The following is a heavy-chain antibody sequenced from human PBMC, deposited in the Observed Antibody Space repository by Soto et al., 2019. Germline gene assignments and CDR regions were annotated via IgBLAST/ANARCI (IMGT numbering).Heavy chain of an antibody. V-gene: IGHV5-51*01. D-gene: IGHD2-8*01. CDR2: IYPGDSDT. Sequence: HGESLKISCKGSGYRFSSYWIAWVRQMPGKGLEWMGIIYPGDSDTIYSPSLQGQVTMSVDNSINTAYLQWSSLKASDTAMYYCARQGSNGAYYYYGMDVWGQGTPVTVSS. J-gene: IGHJ6*02. CDR3: ARQGSNGAYYYYGMDV. CDR1: GYRFSSYW.